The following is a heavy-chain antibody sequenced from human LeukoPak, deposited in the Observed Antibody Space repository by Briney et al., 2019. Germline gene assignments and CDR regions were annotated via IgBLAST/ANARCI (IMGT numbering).Heavy chain of an antibody. D-gene: IGHD3/OR15-3a*01. J-gene: IGHJ4*02. V-gene: IGHV3-48*03. CDR3: ARNDFNFDY. CDR2: ISSSGSTI. Sequence: GGSLRLSCAASGFTFSSYEMNWVRQAPGKGLEWVSYISSSGSTIYYADSVQGRFIISRDNAKNSLYLQMSSLRAEDTAVYYCARNDFNFDYWGQGTLVTVSS. CDR1: GFTFSSYE.